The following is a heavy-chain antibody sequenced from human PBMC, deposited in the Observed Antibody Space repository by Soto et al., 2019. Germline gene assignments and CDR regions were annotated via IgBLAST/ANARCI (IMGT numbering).Heavy chain of an antibody. CDR1: GGSFSGYY. Sequence: SETLSLTCAVYGGSFSGYYWSWIRQPPGKGLEWIGEINHSGSTNYNPSLKSRVTISVDTSKNQFSLKLSSVTAADTAVYYCARGGITMVRGVIISAWFDPWGQGTLVPVSS. D-gene: IGHD3-10*01. J-gene: IGHJ5*02. CDR3: ARGGITMVRGVIISAWFDP. CDR2: INHSGST. V-gene: IGHV4-34*01.